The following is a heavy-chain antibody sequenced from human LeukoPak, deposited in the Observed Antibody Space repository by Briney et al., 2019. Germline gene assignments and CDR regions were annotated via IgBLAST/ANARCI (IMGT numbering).Heavy chain of an antibody. Sequence: SGGSLRLSCAASGFTFSSYGMHWVRQAPGKGLEWVAFIRYDGSNKYYADSVKGRFTISRDNSKNTLYLQMNSLRAEDTAVYFCARFSEVYYYVDVWGTGTTVTVSS. J-gene: IGHJ6*03. D-gene: IGHD3-3*01. CDR1: GFTFSSYG. CDR2: IRYDGSNK. V-gene: IGHV3-30*02. CDR3: ARFSEVYYYVDV.